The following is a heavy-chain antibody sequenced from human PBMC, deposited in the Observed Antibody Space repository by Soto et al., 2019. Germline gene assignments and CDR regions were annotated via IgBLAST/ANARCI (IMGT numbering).Heavy chain of an antibody. CDR1: GGSISSGGYY. D-gene: IGHD5-12*01. CDR2: IYYSGST. J-gene: IGHJ4*02. V-gene: IGHV4-31*03. CDR3: ARAERRDGYATDY. Sequence: QVQLQESGPGLVNPSQTLSLTCTVSGGSISSGGYYWSWIRHHPGKGLEWIGYIYYSGSTYYNPSLKSRVTIAADTFKSQCSLKLSSVTAAGTAVYYCARAERRDGYATDYWGQGTLVTVSS.